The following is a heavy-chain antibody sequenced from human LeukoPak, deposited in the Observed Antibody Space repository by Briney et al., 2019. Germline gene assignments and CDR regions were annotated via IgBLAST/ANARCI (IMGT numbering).Heavy chain of an antibody. D-gene: IGHD1-26*01. V-gene: IGHV4-4*07. CDR1: GGSISSYY. CDR2: IYTSGST. Sequence: SETLSLTCSVSGGSISSYYWSWIRQPAGKGLEWIGRIYTSGSTNYNPSLKSRVTMSVDTSKNQFSLKLSSVTAADTAVYYCARDASGSYDYYYYMDVWGKGTTVTVSS. CDR3: ARDASGSYDYYYYMDV. J-gene: IGHJ6*03.